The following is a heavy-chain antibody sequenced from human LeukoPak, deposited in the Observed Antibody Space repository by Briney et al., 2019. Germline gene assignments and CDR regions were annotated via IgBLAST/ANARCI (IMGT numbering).Heavy chain of an antibody. J-gene: IGHJ4*02. CDR2: ISGSGGST. V-gene: IGHV3-23*01. CDR1: GFTFSSYA. D-gene: IGHD3-10*01. CDR3: AKDPQGGSGSYYTHYFDY. Sequence: GGSLRLSCAASGFTFSSYAMSWVRQAPGKGLEWVSAISGSGGSTYYADSVKGRFTISRDNSKNTLNLQMNSLRAEDTAVYYCAKDPQGGSGSYYTHYFDYWGQGTLVTVSS.